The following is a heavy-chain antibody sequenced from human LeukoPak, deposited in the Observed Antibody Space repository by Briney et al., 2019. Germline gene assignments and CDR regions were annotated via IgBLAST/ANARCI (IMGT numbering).Heavy chain of an antibody. CDR1: GFTFSSYG. V-gene: IGHV3-30*02. D-gene: IGHD2-2*02. CDR2: IRYDGSNK. CDR3: RRLVYTDVTI. J-gene: IGHJ3*02. Sequence: PGGSLRLSCAASGFTFSSYGMHWVRQAPGKGLEWVAFIRYDGSNKYYADSVKGRFTISRDTAKNTLYLHMNSLRAEDTAVYYCRRLVYTDVTIWGQGTMVTVPS.